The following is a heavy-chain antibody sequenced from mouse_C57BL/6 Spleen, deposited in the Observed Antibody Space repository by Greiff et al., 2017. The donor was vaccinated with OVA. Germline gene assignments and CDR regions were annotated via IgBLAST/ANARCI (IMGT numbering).Heavy chain of an antibody. Sequence: VQLQESGAELARPGASVKLSCKASGYTFTSYGISWVKQRTGQGLEWIGEIYPRSGNTYYNEKFKGKATLTADKSSSTAYMELRSLTSEDSAVYFCARSIPYYYGSSYRYVDVWGTGTTVTVSS. CDR3: ARSIPYYYGSSYRYVDV. CDR2: IYPRSGNT. D-gene: IGHD1-1*01. V-gene: IGHV1-81*01. J-gene: IGHJ1*03. CDR1: GYTFTSYG.